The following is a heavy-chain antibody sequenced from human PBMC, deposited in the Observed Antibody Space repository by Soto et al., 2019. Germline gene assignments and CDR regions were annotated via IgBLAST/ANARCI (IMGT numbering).Heavy chain of an antibody. Sequence: ASVKVSCKAPGGTLSSYAINWVRQAPGQGLEWMGGIIPIFGSANYAPKFQGRVTISADESTSTAYMEVSSLRSEDTAVYYCAGTREIPYYHGMDVWGQGTTVTAP. CDR1: GGTLSSYA. J-gene: IGHJ6*02. V-gene: IGHV1-69*13. CDR3: AGTREIPYYHGMDV. D-gene: IGHD2-2*02. CDR2: IIPIFGSA.